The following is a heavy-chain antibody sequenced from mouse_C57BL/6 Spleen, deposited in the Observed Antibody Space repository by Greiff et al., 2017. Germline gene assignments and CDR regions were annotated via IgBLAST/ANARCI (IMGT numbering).Heavy chain of an antibody. Sequence: VQLQQPGTELVKPGASVKLSCKASGYTFTSYWMHWVKQRPGQGLEWIGNINPSNGGTNYNEKFKSKATLTVDKSSSTAYMQLSSLTSEASAVYYCARECPHVYYAMDYWGQGTSVTVSS. CDR1: GYTFTSYW. D-gene: IGHD6-1*01. CDR3: ARECPHVYYAMDY. V-gene: IGHV1-53*01. CDR2: INPSNGGT. J-gene: IGHJ4*01.